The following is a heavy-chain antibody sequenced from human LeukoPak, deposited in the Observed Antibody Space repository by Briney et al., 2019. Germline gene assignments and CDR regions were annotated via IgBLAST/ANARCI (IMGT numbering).Heavy chain of an antibody. CDR3: TTGTYYDFWSGYYY. J-gene: IGHJ4*02. CDR1: GFTFSNAW. CDR2: IKSKTGGGTT. V-gene: IGHV3-15*01. Sequence: PGGSLRLSCAASGFTFSNAWMSWVRQAPGKGLEWVGRIKSKTGGGTTDYAAPVKGRFTISRDDSKNTLYLQMNSLKTEDTAVYYCTTGTYYDFWSGYYYWGQGTLVTVSS. D-gene: IGHD3-3*01.